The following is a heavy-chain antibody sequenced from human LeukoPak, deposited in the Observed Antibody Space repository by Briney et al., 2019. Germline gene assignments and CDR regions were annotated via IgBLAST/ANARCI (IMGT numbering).Heavy chain of an antibody. CDR1: GGSFSGYY. D-gene: IGHD3-3*01. V-gene: IGHV4-34*01. Sequence: SETLSLTCAVYGGSFSGYYWSWIRQPPGKGLEWIGEINHSGSTNYNPSLKSRVTISVDTSKNQFSLKLSSVTAADTAVYYCARDTYYDFWIGHHDAFDIWGQGTMVTVSS. CDR3: ARDTYYDFWIGHHDAFDI. CDR2: INHSGST. J-gene: IGHJ3*02.